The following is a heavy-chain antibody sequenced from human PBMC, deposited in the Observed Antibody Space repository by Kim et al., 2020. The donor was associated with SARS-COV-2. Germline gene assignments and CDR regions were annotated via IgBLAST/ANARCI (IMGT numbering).Heavy chain of an antibody. D-gene: IGHD4-17*01. J-gene: IGHJ4*02. V-gene: IGHV4-39*07. CDR3: AGGNPFGDYAGGNFDQ. CDR2: VYSSGNP. CDR1: GDSISRSGHY. Sequence: SETLSLTCTVSGDSISRSGHYWGWLRQPPGKGLEWIGSVYSSGNPYYNPSLESRVTISIDTSKNQFSLKVRSVTAADTAVYYCAGGNPFGDYAGGNFDQWGQGTLVTVTS.